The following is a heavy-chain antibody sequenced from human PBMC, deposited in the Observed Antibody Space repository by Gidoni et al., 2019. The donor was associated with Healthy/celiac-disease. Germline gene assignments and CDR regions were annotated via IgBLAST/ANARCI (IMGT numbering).Heavy chain of an antibody. J-gene: IGHJ4*02. CDR2: IFPIFGTA. V-gene: IGHV1-69*01. CDR3: ARRPTGELLPFDY. CDR1: GGTFSSYA. D-gene: IGHD1-26*01. Sequence: QVQLVQSGAEVKKPGSSVKVACKASGGTFSSYAISWVRQAPGQGLEWMGGIFPIFGTANYEQKFQGRVTITADESTSTAYMELSSLRSEDTAVYYCARRPTGELLPFDYWGQGTLVTVSS.